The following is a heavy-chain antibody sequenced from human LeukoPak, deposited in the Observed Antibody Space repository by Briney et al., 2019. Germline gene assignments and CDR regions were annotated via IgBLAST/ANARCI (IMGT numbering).Heavy chain of an antibody. CDR3: AKEAAIFGVVTGKLDY. J-gene: IGHJ4*02. CDR2: IWYDGSNK. D-gene: IGHD3-3*01. V-gene: IGHV3-33*06. Sequence: GGSLRLSCAASGFTFSSYGMHWVRQAPGKGLEWVAVIWYDGSNKYYADSVKGRFTIYRDNSKNTLYLQMNSLRAEDTAVYYCAKEAAIFGVVTGKLDYWGQGTLVTVSS. CDR1: GFTFSSYG.